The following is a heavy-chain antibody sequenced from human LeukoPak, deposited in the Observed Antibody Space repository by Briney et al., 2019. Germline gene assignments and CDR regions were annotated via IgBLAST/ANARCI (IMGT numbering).Heavy chain of an antibody. CDR2: ISYDGSNK. D-gene: IGHD3-22*01. J-gene: IGHJ4*02. CDR1: GFTFSSYG. Sequence: GGSLRLSCAASGFTFSSYGMHWVRQAPGKGLEWVAVISYDGSNKYYADSVKGRFTISRDNSKNTLYLQMNSLRAEDTAVYYCAEDQGSSGNLFDYWGQGTLVTVSS. V-gene: IGHV3-30*18. CDR3: AEDQGSSGNLFDY.